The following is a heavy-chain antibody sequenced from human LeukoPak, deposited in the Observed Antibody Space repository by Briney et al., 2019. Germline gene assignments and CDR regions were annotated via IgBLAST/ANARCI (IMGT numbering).Heavy chain of an antibody. CDR1: GFTFSSYA. Sequence: PGGSLRLSCAASGFTFSSYAMSWVRQAPGKGLEWVSAISGSGGSTYYADSVKGRFTISRDNSKNTLYLQMNSLRVEDTAVYYCAKDRSPYYSNDAFDIWGQGTMVTVSS. V-gene: IGHV3-23*01. D-gene: IGHD3-10*01. CDR3: AKDRSPYYSNDAFDI. J-gene: IGHJ3*02. CDR2: ISGSGGST.